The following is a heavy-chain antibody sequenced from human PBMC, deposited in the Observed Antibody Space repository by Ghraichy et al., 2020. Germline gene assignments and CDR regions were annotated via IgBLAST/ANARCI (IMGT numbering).Heavy chain of an antibody. Sequence: ASVKVSCTASGSTFTGYYIHWVRQAPGQGLEWMGWINPDSGGTNYAQKFQGRVTMTRDTSISTAYMELNRLRSDDTALYYCAVGYCSGDNCYSGVTYWGQGTLVTVSS. J-gene: IGHJ4*02. CDR2: INPDSGGT. CDR1: GSTFTGYY. V-gene: IGHV1-2*02. D-gene: IGHD2-15*01. CDR3: AVGYCSGDNCYSGVTY.